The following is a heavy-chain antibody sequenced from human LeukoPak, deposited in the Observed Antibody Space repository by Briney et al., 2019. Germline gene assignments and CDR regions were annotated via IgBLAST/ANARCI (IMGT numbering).Heavy chain of an antibody. D-gene: IGHD7-27*01. Sequence: GGSLRLSCAASGFTFSSYGMHWVRQAPGKGLEWVSAITGSGDNTYYADSVKGRFTISRDNSKNTLYLQMNSLRAEDTAAYYCAKVSDWGRPSYIDYWGQGTLVTVSS. CDR3: AKVSDWGRPSYIDY. J-gene: IGHJ4*02. CDR1: GFTFSSYG. CDR2: ITGSGDNT. V-gene: IGHV3-23*01.